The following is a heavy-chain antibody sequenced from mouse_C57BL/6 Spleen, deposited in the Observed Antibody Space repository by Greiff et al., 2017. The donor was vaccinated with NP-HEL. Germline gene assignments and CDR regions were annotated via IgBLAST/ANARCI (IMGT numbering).Heavy chain of an antibody. V-gene: IGHV1-15*01. CDR3: TREGFYGSSYGY. D-gene: IGHD1-1*01. J-gene: IGHJ2*01. CDR2: IDPETGGT. CDR1: GYTFTDYE. Sequence: VKLQESGAELVRPGASVTLSCKASGYTFTDYEMHWVKQTPVHGLEWIGAIDPETGGTAYNQKFKGKAILTADKSSSTAYMELRSLTSEDSAVYYCTREGFYGSSYGYWGQGTTLTVSS.